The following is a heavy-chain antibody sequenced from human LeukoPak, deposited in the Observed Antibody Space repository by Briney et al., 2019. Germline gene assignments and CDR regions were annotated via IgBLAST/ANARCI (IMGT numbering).Heavy chain of an antibody. J-gene: IGHJ5*02. CDR1: GGSISSYY. Sequence: SETLSLTCSVSGGSISSYYWSWIRQPPGKGLEWIGYISYCGSTNYNPSLKSRVTISVDTSKNQFSLKLSSVTAADTAVYYCAREFYTALRSWGQGTLVTVSS. D-gene: IGHD2-2*02. V-gene: IGHV4-59*01. CDR2: ISYCGST. CDR3: AREFYTALRS.